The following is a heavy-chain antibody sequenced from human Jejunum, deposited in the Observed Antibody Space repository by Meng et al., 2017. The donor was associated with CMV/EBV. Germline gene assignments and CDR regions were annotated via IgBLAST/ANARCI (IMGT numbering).Heavy chain of an antibody. V-gene: IGHV3-66*01. Sequence: VQLGGAGGGLVPPGGSLGLSCAASGFTVSNSYMSWVRQAPGKGLEWVSVIYGGGSTYYADSVKGRFTISRDSSKNTLYLQMNSLRAEDTAVYYCAREGTTLVTYDYWGQGTLVTVSS. D-gene: IGHD5-18*01. CDR2: IYGGGST. CDR3: AREGTTLVTYDY. CDR1: GFTVSNSY. J-gene: IGHJ4*02.